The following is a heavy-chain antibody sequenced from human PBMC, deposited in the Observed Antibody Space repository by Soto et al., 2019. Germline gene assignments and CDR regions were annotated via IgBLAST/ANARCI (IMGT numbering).Heavy chain of an antibody. Sequence: SETLSLTCTVSGFNISSYYWSWIRQPPGKGLEWIGYIYYSGSTNYNPSLKSRVTISVDTSKNQFSLKLSSVTAADTAVYYCAKYYYDSNTYFYRWFDPWGQGTLVTVSS. CDR1: GFNISSYY. CDR3: AKYYYDSNTYFYRWFDP. J-gene: IGHJ5*02. D-gene: IGHD3-22*01. CDR2: IYYSGST. V-gene: IGHV4-59*08.